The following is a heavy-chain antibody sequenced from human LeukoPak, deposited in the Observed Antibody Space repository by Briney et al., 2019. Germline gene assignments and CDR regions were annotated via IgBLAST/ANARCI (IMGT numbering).Heavy chain of an antibody. J-gene: IGHJ6*03. CDR2: INPRGST. Sequence: SETLSLTCGVSGGSFSSHYRTWIRQPPGKGLEWIGEINPRGSTNYNPSLESRVTVSANTPRTHLSLSLTSVTAADSAVYFCARAPRQGSAWSWRPTEKSYHYIDVWGTGTTVIVSS. CDR3: ARAPRQGSAWSWRPTEKSYHYIDV. V-gene: IGHV4-34*01. D-gene: IGHD6-19*01. CDR1: GGSFSSHY.